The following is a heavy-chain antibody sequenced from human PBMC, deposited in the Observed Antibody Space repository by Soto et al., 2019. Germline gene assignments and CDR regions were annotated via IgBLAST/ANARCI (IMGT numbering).Heavy chain of an antibody. J-gene: IGHJ4*02. CDR2: SSSSGIT. CDR3: ARERGGYGLFDS. V-gene: IGHV4-31*03. Sequence: PSETLSLTCIVSGGSISSGRYYWSWIRHHPGKGLEWIGYSSSSGITDYNPSLKSRVAIXXXTXXXXXSLXLXXVTXADTAVYYCARERGGYGLFDSWGQGTLVTVSS. D-gene: IGHD5-18*01. CDR1: GGSISSGRYY.